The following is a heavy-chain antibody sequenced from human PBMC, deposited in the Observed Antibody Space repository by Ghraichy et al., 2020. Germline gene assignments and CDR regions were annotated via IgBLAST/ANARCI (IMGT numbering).Heavy chain of an antibody. V-gene: IGHV3-21*01. CDR2: ISSSSSYI. J-gene: IGHJ6*03. CDR1: GFTFSSYS. D-gene: IGHD4-17*01. CDR3: ARDERTTVTTFGWDYYYYYYMDV. Sequence: GGSLRLSCAASGFTFSSYSMNWVRQAPGKGLEWVSSISSSSSYIYYADSVKGRFTISRDNAKNSVYLQMNSLRAEDTAVYYCARDERTTVTTFGWDYYYYYYMDVWGKGTTVTVSS.